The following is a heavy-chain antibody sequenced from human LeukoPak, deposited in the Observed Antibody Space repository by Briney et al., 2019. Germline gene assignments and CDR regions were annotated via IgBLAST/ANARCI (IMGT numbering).Heavy chain of an antibody. CDR2: INPNGGGT. V-gene: IGHV1-2*02. Sequence: ASVKVSCKASGYTFTGYYMHWVRQAPGQGLEWMGWINPNGGGTNYAQKFQGRVTMTRDTSISTAYMELSRLRSDDTAVYYCARGIEFKWELLQYYFDYWGQGTLVTVSS. D-gene: IGHD1-26*01. CDR3: ARGIEFKWELLQYYFDY. J-gene: IGHJ4*02. CDR1: GYTFTGYY.